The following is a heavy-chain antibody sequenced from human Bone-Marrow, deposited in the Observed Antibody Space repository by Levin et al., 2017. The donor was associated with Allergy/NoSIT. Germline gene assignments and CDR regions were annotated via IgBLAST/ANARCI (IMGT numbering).Heavy chain of an antibody. Sequence: PGGSLRLSCAASGFTFSYYGIHWVRQAPGKGLEWVSFISYDGSNKYYADSVKGRFTLFRDNSKNTLNLQMNSLRTEDTAVYYCARTRAPNNPYSRSSPYQYYYAMDVWGQGTTVTVTS. CDR3: ARTRAPNNPYSRSSPYQYYYAMDV. CDR1: GFTFSYYG. J-gene: IGHJ6*02. CDR2: ISYDGSNK. V-gene: IGHV3-30-3*01. D-gene: IGHD6-6*01.